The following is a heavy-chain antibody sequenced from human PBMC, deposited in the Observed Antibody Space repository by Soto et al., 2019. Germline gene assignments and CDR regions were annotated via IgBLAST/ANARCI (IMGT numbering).Heavy chain of an antibody. D-gene: IGHD6-19*01. J-gene: IGHJ4*02. CDR3: AKDRRQAAVAGTSDSDY. CDR2: ISGGGGRP. V-gene: IGHV3-23*01. Sequence: EVQMLESGGGLVQPGGSLRLSCAASGFTFSTYAMSWVRQAPGKGLEWVSSISGGGGRPYYADSVKGRFTISRDNSKNALDLQRNSRRAEDTAVYYGAKDRRQAAVAGTSDSDYWGQGTLVTVSA. CDR1: GFTFSTYA.